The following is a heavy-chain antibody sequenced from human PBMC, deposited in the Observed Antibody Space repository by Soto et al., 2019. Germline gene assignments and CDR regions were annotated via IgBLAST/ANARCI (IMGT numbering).Heavy chain of an antibody. CDR3: VNQRTTAPTQAYFDY. D-gene: IGHD2-2*01. V-gene: IGHV4-39*01. J-gene: IGHJ4*02. CDR2: VYYRGRS. CDR1: GGSVTNSSYY. Sequence: SETLSLTCTVSGGSVTNSSYYWGWIRQSPGKGLEWIGSVYYRGRSYSKSSVKSRVTISVDTSKNRFSLSLNSVTASDTAVYFCVNQRTTAPTQAYFDYWGPGALATVSS.